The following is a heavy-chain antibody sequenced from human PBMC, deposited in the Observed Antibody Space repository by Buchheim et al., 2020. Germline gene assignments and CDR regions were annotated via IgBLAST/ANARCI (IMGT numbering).Heavy chain of an antibody. V-gene: IGHV3-74*01. CDR1: GFTFSSYW. Sequence: EVQLVESGGGLVQPGGSLRLSCAASGFTFSSYWMHWVRQAPGKGLVCVARINSDGRTTNYADSVKGRFTISRDNAMNTLYLQMNSLRAEDTAVYYCVTSGSYYYYAMDVWGQGTT. CDR2: INSDGRTT. J-gene: IGHJ6*02. D-gene: IGHD3-22*01. CDR3: VTSGSYYYYAMDV.